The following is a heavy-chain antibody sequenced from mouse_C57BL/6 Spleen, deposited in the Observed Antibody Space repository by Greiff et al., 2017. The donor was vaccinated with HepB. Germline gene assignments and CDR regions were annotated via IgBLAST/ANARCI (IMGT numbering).Heavy chain of an antibody. CDR3: ARDYYGSSYPFDY. CDR1: GYSITSGYY. Sequence: DVKLQESGPGLVKPSQSLSLTCSVTGYSITSGYYWNWIRQFPGNKLEWMGYISYDGSNNYNPSLKNRISITRDTSKNQFFLKLNSVTTEDTATYYCARDYYGSSYPFDYWGQGTTLTVSS. V-gene: IGHV3-6*01. J-gene: IGHJ2*01. D-gene: IGHD1-1*01. CDR2: ISYDGSN.